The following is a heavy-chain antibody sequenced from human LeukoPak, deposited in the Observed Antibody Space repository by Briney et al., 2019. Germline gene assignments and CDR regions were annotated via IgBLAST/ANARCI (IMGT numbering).Heavy chain of an antibody. J-gene: IGHJ4*02. CDR2: ISYDGSKK. Sequence: GGSLRLSCAASGFTFSSSAMQWVRQAPGKGLEWVAVISYDGSKKYYADSVKGRFTISRDDSKNTLYLQMNSLRGEDTAVYYCARSRSASASGWYDYFDYWGRGTLVTVSS. V-gene: IGHV3-30*04. D-gene: IGHD6-19*01. CDR1: GFTFSSSA. CDR3: ARSRSASASGWYDYFDY.